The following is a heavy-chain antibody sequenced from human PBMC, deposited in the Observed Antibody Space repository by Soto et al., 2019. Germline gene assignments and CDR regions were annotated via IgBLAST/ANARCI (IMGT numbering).Heavy chain of an antibody. V-gene: IGHV3-30-3*01. CDR1: GFTFSTYA. Sequence: QVQLVESGGGVVQPGKSLRLSCAASGFTFSTYAMHWVRQAPGKGLEWVAVISYDGSNKYYANSVKGRFTISRDNSKNTLYLQRHSLRIEDTAVYYCARDLLITQQLARYYYYGMDVWGQGTTVTVSS. J-gene: IGHJ6*02. D-gene: IGHD6-13*01. CDR2: ISYDGSNK. CDR3: ARDLLITQQLARYYYYGMDV.